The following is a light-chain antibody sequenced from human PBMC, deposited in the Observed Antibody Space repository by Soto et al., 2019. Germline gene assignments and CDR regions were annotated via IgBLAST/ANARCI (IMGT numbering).Light chain of an antibody. Sequence: QSALTQPASVSGSPGQSITISCSGTSSDVGGYDYVSWYQHLPGKAPKVMIYDVSNRPSGVSDRFSGSKSGNTAFLTISGLQTEDEADYYCSSHTTSMGVRDVFGTGTKLTVL. J-gene: IGLJ1*01. CDR3: SSHTTSMGVRDV. CDR1: SSDVGGYDY. CDR2: DVS. V-gene: IGLV2-14*03.